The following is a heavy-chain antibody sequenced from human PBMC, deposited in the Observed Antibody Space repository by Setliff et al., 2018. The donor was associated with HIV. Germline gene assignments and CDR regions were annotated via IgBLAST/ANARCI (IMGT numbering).Heavy chain of an antibody. V-gene: IGHV3-53*05. CDR3: AKTSNTGYDYVWGSYAPGAFDI. D-gene: IGHD3-16*01. CDR2: IYGGGTT. J-gene: IGHJ3*02. CDR1: GFTVSSNY. Sequence: PGGSLRLSCAASGFTVSSNYMSWVRQAPGKGLEWVSVIYGGGTTHYADSVKGRFTISRDNSKNTVYLQMNSLRVEDTAVYYCAKTSNTGYDYVWGSYAPGAFDIWGQGTMVTVSS.